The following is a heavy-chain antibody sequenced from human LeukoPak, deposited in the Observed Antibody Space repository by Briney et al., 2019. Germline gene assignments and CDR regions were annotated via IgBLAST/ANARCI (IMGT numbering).Heavy chain of an antibody. CDR3: ARRRPYSGSQAWFDP. CDR1: GGSISSGSYY. D-gene: IGHD1-26*01. CDR2: IYTSGST. V-gene: IGHV4-61*02. Sequence: SQTLSLTCTVSGGSISSGSYYWSWIRQPAGKGLEWIGRIYTSGSTNYNPSLKSRVTISVDTSKNQFSLKLSSVTAADTAVYYCARRRPYSGSQAWFDPWGQGTLVTVSS. J-gene: IGHJ5*02.